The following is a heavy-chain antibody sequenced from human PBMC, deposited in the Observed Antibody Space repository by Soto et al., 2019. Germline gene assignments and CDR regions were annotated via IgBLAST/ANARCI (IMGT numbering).Heavy chain of an antibody. Sequence: EVQLLESGGGLVQPGGSLRLSCAASGFTFSSYAMSWVRQAPGKGLEWVSAISATGGSTYYADSVKGRFTISRDNSKNTLYLQMNSLRAEDTAVYFCAKDGSRYYDFWSGYPLWGQGTLVTVSS. CDR3: AKDGSRYYDFWSGYPL. V-gene: IGHV3-23*01. CDR1: GFTFSSYA. D-gene: IGHD3-3*01. CDR2: ISATGGST. J-gene: IGHJ4*02.